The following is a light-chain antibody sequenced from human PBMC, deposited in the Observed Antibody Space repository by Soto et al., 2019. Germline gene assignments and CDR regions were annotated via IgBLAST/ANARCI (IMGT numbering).Light chain of an antibody. Sequence: QSALTQPASVSGSPGQSITISCTGTSSDGGGYNYVSWYQQHPGKAPKLMIYEVSNRPSGVSSRFSGSKSGNTASLTISGLQDEDEADDYCSSCRSTSTLVVFGGGTKLTVL. V-gene: IGLV2-14*01. J-gene: IGLJ2*01. CDR3: SSCRSTSTLVV. CDR1: SSDGGGYNY. CDR2: EVS.